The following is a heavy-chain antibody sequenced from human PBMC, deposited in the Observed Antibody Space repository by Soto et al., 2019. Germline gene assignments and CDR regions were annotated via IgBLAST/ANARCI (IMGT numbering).Heavy chain of an antibody. J-gene: IGHJ4*02. D-gene: IGHD3-10*01. CDR1: GFTFSSYA. Sequence: GGSLRLSCAASGFTFSSYAMSWVRQAPGKGLEWVSAISGSGGSTYYADSVKGRFTISRDNAKNTLYLQMNSLRAEDTAVYYCARDAYRSFYFDYWGPGTLVTVSS. CDR2: ISGSGGST. V-gene: IGHV3-23*01. CDR3: ARDAYRSFYFDY.